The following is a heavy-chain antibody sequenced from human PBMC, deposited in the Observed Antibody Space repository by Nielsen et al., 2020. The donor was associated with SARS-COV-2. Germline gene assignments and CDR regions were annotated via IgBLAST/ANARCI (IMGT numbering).Heavy chain of an antibody. CDR3: ARVRSSSGIWFDP. CDR2: VNPNSGAT. D-gene: IGHD3-10*01. V-gene: IGHV1-2*06. Sequence: ASVKVSCKASGYTFTGHYMHWMRQAPGQGPEWLGRVNPNSGATNYAQKFQGRVTLTRDASINTTYMELTRLTSDDTAVYYCARVRSSSGIWFDPWGQGTLDVVSS. J-gene: IGHJ5*02. CDR1: GYTFTGHY.